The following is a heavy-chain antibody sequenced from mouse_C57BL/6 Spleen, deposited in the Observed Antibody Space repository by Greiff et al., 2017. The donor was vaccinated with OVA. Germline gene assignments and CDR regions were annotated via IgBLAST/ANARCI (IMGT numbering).Heavy chain of an antibody. J-gene: IGHJ4*01. V-gene: IGHV2-3*01. CDR2: IWGDGSN. CDR3: AKGTMYY. CDR1: GFSLTSYG. Sequence: VMLVESGPGLVAPSQSLSITCTVSGFSLTSYGVSWVRQPPGKGLEWLGVIWGDGSNNDHSALISRRSISKDHSKSQVVSKLNILQTDDTATYSCAKGTMYYWGHGASVTVSS.